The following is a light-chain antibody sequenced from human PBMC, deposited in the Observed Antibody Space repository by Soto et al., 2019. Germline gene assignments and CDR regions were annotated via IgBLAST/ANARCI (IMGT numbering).Light chain of an antibody. V-gene: IGKV2-30*02. J-gene: IGKJ5*01. CDR3: MQGTHWPIT. CDR1: QSLVHSDGIAY. Sequence: DVGMTQTPLSLPVTLGQPASISCRSSQSLVHSDGIAYFSWFQQRPGRSPRRLIYKVSNRDSGVPARFSGSGSGTDFALKISRVEAEDVGVYYCMQGTHWPITFGQGTRLEIK. CDR2: KVS.